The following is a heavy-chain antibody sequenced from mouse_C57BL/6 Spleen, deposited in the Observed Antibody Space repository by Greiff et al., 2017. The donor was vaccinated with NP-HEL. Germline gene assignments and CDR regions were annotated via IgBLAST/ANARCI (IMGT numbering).Heavy chain of an antibody. CDR3: ARGDYDGSSYPWYFDV. V-gene: IGHV1-69*01. CDR1: GYTFTSYW. J-gene: IGHJ1*03. Sequence: VQLQQSGAELVMPGASVKLSCKASGYTFTSYWMHWVKQRPGQGLEWIGEIDPSDSYTNYNQKFKGKSTLTVDKSSSTAYMQLSSLTSEDSAVYYCARGDYDGSSYPWYFDVWGTGTTVTVSS. CDR2: IDPSDSYT. D-gene: IGHD1-1*01.